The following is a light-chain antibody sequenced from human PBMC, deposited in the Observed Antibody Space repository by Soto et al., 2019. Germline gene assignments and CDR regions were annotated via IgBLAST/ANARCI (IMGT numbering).Light chain of an antibody. CDR1: QGIRSY. V-gene: IGKV1-9*01. CDR3: QQLDSYPRT. J-gene: IGKJ1*01. Sequence: IQLTQSPSSLSASVGDRVAITCRASQGIRSYLAWYQQKPGEAPKLLISIASILQSGVPSRFSGSGSGTDFVLTISSLQPEDSATYYCQQLDSYPRTFGQGTKVDVK. CDR2: IAS.